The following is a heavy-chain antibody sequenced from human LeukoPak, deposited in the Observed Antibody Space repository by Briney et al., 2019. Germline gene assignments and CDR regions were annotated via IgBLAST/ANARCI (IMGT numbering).Heavy chain of an antibody. D-gene: IGHD6-13*01. CDR3: ARAKGRSSPVNP. CDR2: ISSSSSYI. V-gene: IGHV3-21*01. CDR1: GFTFSSYS. Sequence: GRSLRLSCAASGFTFSSYSMNWVRQAPGKGLEWVSSISSSSSYIYYADSVKGRFTISRDNAKNSLYLQMNSLRAEDTAVYYCARAKGRSSPVNPWGQGTLVTVSS. J-gene: IGHJ5*02.